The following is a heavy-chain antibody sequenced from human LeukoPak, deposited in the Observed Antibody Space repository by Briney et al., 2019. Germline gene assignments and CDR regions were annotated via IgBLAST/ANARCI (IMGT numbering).Heavy chain of an antibody. Sequence: GGSLRLSCAASGFTFSSYGIHWVRQAPGKGLEWVAVIWHDGRNKYYADSVKGRITISRDNSKNTVLLQMNSLRAEDTAIYYCARDWGSDEAIDYWGQGTLVTVSS. J-gene: IGHJ4*02. CDR3: ARDWGSDEAIDY. V-gene: IGHV3-33*01. CDR1: GFTFSSYG. D-gene: IGHD2-21*02. CDR2: IWHDGRNK.